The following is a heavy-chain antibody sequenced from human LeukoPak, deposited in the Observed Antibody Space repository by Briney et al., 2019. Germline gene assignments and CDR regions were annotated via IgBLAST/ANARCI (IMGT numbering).Heavy chain of an antibody. D-gene: IGHD3-10*01. CDR3: TTGPATMLRGN. J-gene: IGHJ4*02. Sequence: GGSLILSCAASGFTFTNAWMSWVRQAPGKGLEWVGRIKSKTDGGTTDYAAPVKGRFTISRDDSKNTLYLQMNSLKTEDTAIYYCTTGPATMLRGNWGQGTLVTVSS. CDR1: GFTFTNAW. CDR2: IKSKTDGGTT. V-gene: IGHV3-15*01.